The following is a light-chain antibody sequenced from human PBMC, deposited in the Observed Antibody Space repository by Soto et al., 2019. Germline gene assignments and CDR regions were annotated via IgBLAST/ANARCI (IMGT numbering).Light chain of an antibody. CDR2: SNN. J-gene: IGLJ1*01. Sequence: QSVLTQPPSASGTPGQRVTISCSGSSSNIGSNTVNWYQQLPGTAPKLLIYSNNQRPSGVPDRSSGSKSGTSASLAISGLQSEDEADYYCAAWDDSLNEVFGTGTKVTVL. V-gene: IGLV1-44*01. CDR3: AAWDDSLNEV. CDR1: SSNIGSNT.